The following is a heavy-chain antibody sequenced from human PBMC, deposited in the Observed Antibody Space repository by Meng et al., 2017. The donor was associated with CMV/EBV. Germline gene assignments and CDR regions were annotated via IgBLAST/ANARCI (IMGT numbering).Heavy chain of an antibody. V-gene: IGHV6-1*01. CDR1: GDSVSSNSAT. J-gene: IGHJ6*02. D-gene: IGHD2-2*01. Sequence: QTLSLTCAISGDSVSSNSATWSWIRQSPSRGLEWLGRTYYRSKWYIDYAVSVKSRIDINPDTSKNQFSLQLNAVTPEDTAVYYCARVRCSTTSCYYEYYYGMDVWGQGTTVTVSS. CDR2: TYYRSKWYI. CDR3: ARVRCSTTSCYYEYYYGMDV.